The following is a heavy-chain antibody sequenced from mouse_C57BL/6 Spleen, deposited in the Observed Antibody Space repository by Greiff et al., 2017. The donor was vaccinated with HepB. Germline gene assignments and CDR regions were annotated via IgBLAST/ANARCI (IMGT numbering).Heavy chain of an antibody. Sequence: VQLQQSGAELVKPGASVKLSCKASGYTFTSYWMQWVKQRPGQGLEWIGEIDPSDSYTNYNQKFKGKATLTVDTSSSTAYMQLSSLTSEDSAVYYCARSGYGGAMDYWGQGTSVTVSS. D-gene: IGHD2-14*01. CDR1: GYTFTSYW. CDR3: ARSGYGGAMDY. J-gene: IGHJ4*01. CDR2: IDPSDSYT. V-gene: IGHV1-50*01.